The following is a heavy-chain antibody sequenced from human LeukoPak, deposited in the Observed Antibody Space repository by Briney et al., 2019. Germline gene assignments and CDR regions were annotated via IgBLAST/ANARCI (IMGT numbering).Heavy chain of an antibody. CDR2: IIPIFGTA. CDR3: ARDSVVDYDSSGYLN. Sequence: ASVKVSCKASGGTFSSYAISWVRQAPGQGLEWMGGIIPIFGTANYAQKFQGRVTITADESTSTAYMELSSLRSEDTAVYYCARDSVVDYDSSGYLNWGRGTLVTVSS. CDR1: GGTFSSYA. J-gene: IGHJ4*02. V-gene: IGHV1-69*01. D-gene: IGHD3-22*01.